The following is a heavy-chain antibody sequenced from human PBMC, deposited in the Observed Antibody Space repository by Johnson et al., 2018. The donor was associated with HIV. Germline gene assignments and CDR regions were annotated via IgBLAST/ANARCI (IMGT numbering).Heavy chain of an antibody. CDR2: IRQDGSEK. J-gene: IGHJ3*01. V-gene: IGHV3-7*03. CDR1: ESTFSSYW. D-gene: IGHD6-19*01. CDR3: ARVALTVAGIAFDTLDV. Sequence: VQLVESGGGVVQPGRSLRLSCAASESTFSSYWMNWLRQAPGKGLEWVANIRQDGSEKYYVGSVKGRFTVSRDNARKSLYLQMNSLRAEDTAVYYCARVALTVAGIAFDTLDVWGQGTMVIVSS.